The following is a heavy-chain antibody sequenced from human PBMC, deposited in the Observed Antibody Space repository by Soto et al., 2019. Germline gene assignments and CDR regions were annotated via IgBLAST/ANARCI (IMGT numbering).Heavy chain of an antibody. J-gene: IGHJ6*02. Sequence: PSETLSLTCTVSGGSVSSGSYYWSWIRQPPGKGLEWIGYIYYSGSTNYNPSLKSRVTISVDTSKNQFSLKLSSVTAADTAVYYCARAAYSSSRDGAYYYYYGMDVWGQGTTVTVSS. D-gene: IGHD6-6*01. CDR3: ARAAYSSSRDGAYYYYYGMDV. V-gene: IGHV4-61*01. CDR2: IYYSGST. CDR1: GGSVSSGSYY.